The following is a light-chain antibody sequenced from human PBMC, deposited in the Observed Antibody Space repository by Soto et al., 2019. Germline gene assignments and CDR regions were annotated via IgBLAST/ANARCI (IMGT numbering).Light chain of an antibody. J-gene: IGKJ1*01. CDR2: DAS. CDR1: QSVSSY. CDR3: QQRSNWPRT. Sequence: EIVLTQSPATLSLSPGERATLSCRASQSVSSYLAWYQQKPGQAPRLLIYDASNRATGIPARFSGSGSGTDFPLTISSLEPEDFEVFYCQQRSNWPRTFGQGTRVDFK. V-gene: IGKV3-11*01.